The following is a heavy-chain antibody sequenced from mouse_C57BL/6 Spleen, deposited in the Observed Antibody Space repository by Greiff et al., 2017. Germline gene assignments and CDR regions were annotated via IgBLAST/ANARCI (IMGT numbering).Heavy chain of an antibody. CDR1: GYSITSGYY. CDR2: ISYDGSN. CDR3: ARSIYDGYSPYYYAMDY. D-gene: IGHD2-3*01. J-gene: IGHJ4*01. Sequence: EVQLKESGPGLVKPSQSLSLTCSVTGYSITSGYYWNWIRQFPGNKLEWMGYISYDGSNNYNPSLKNRISITRDTSKNQFFLKLNSVTTEDTATYYCARSIYDGYSPYYYAMDYWGQGTSVTVSS. V-gene: IGHV3-6*01.